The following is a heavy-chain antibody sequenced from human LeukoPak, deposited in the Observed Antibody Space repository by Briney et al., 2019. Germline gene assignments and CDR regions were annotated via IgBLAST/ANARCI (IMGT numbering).Heavy chain of an antibody. CDR3: ARDSLCGDCYSEFDY. CDR1: GGTFTSYA. D-gene: IGHD2-21*02. V-gene: IGHV1-69*04. Sequence: GASVKVSCKASGGTFTSYAISWVRQAPGQGLEWMGRTIPILGIANYAQKFQGRVTITADKSTSTAYMELSSLRSEDTAVYYCARDSLCGDCYSEFDYWGQGTLVTVSS. CDR2: TIPILGIA. J-gene: IGHJ4*02.